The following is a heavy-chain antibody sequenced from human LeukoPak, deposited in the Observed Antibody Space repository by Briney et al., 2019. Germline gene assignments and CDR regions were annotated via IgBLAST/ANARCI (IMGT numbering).Heavy chain of an antibody. CDR1: GGSITSYY. D-gene: IGHD3-10*01. J-gene: IGHJ4*02. Sequence: SETLSLTCTVSGGSITSYYWSWIRQPPGKGLEWIAYIYYSGSTYYNPSLKSRVTISVDTSKNQFSLTLSSVTAADTAVYYCARFNSFYYGSGNYYTPNYFDYWGQGTLVTVSS. CDR2: IYYSGST. V-gene: IGHV4-59*01. CDR3: ARFNSFYYGSGNYYTPNYFDY.